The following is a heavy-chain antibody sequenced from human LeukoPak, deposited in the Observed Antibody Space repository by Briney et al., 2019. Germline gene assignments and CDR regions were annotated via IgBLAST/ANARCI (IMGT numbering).Heavy chain of an antibody. Sequence: SETLSLTCTVFGDSISSYYWSWIRQPPGKGLEWIGSIYYSGSSNYKSSLKSRVSISVDTSKNQFSLKLNSVTAADTALYYCARVYGDSTFDYWGQGIRVTVSS. CDR1: GDSISSYY. CDR3: ARVYGDSTFDY. CDR2: IYYSGSS. D-gene: IGHD4-17*01. J-gene: IGHJ4*02. V-gene: IGHV4-59*08.